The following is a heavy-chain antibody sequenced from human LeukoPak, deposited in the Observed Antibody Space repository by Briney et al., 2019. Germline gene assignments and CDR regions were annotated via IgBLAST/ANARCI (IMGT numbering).Heavy chain of an antibody. CDR2: ISDSGTSP. V-gene: IGHV3-23*01. J-gene: IGHJ4*02. CDR3: AKSLRYSSGCHHFDY. D-gene: IGHD6-19*01. Sequence: PGGSLRLSCAASGFIFNNFAMSWVRQAPGKGLEWVSGISDSGTSPYYADSVKGRFTISRDNSNNTVYLQMNSLRVEDTAVYYCAKSLRYSSGCHHFDYWGQGTLVTVSS. CDR1: GFIFNNFA.